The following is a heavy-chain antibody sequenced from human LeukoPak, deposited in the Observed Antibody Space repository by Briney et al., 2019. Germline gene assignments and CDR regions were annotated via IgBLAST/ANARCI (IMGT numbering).Heavy chain of an antibody. Sequence: PGGSLRLSCAASGFTFSGSTMHCVRQASGKGLEWVGHIRSRAYSYATAYSASVKGRFTISRDDSKNTAYLQMNSLKTEDTAVYYCTSGYSYGWGQGTLVTVSS. J-gene: IGHJ4*02. CDR2: IRSRAYSYAT. D-gene: IGHD5-18*01. V-gene: IGHV3-73*01. CDR1: GFTFSGST. CDR3: TSGYSYG.